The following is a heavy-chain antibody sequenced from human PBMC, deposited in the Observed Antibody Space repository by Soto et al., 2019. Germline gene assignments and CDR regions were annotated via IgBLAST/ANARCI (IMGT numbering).Heavy chain of an antibody. J-gene: IGHJ2*01. D-gene: IGHD6-19*01. CDR3: ARDPHDSSGWYWYFDL. CDR1: GFTFSSYW. V-gene: IGHV3-7*01. CDR2: IKQDGSEK. Sequence: GGSLRLSCAASGFTFSSYWMSWVRQAPGKGLEWVANIKQDGSEKYYVDSVKGRFTISRDNAKNSLYLQMNSLRAEDTAVYYCARDPHDSSGWYWYFDLWGRGTLVTVSS.